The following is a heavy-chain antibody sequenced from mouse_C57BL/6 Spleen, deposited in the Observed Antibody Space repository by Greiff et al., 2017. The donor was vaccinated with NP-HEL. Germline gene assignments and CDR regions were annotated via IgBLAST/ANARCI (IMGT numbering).Heavy chain of an antibody. J-gene: IGHJ4*01. CDR3: ARGDYGSPMDY. Sequence: QVQLQQPGAELVKPGASVKMSCKASGYTFTSYWITWVKQRPGQGLEWIGDIYPGSGSTNYNEKFKGKATLTVDTSSSTAYMQLSSLTSEDSAVYYCARGDYGSPMDYWGQGTSVTVSS. CDR2: IYPGSGST. D-gene: IGHD1-1*01. CDR1: GYTFTSYW. V-gene: IGHV1-55*01.